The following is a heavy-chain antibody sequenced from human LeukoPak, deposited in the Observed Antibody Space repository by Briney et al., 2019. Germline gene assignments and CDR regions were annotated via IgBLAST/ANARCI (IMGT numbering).Heavy chain of an antibody. V-gene: IGHV4-59*04. CDR1: GGSISSYY. CDR3: APLAAVAGWGY. J-gene: IGHJ4*02. D-gene: IGHD6-19*01. Sequence: NPSETLSLTCTVSGGSISSYYWSWIRQPPGKGLEWIGYIYYSGSTYYNPSLKSRVTISVDTSKNQFSLKLSSVTAADTAVYYCAPLAAVAGWGYWGQGTLVTVSS. CDR2: IYYSGST.